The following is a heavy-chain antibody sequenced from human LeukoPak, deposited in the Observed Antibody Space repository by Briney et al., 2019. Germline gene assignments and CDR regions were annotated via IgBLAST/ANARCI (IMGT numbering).Heavy chain of an antibody. D-gene: IGHD3-3*01. J-gene: IGHJ6*03. CDR3: ARGDFWSGYYNLGYYYYMDV. Sequence: GGSLRLSCAASGFTFSTSWMSWVRQAPGKGLEWVANIKQDGSEKYYVDSVKGRFTISRDNAKNSLYLQMNSLRAEDTAVYYCARGDFWSGYYNLGYYYYMDVWGKGTTVTVSS. V-gene: IGHV3-7*01. CDR1: GFTFSTSW. CDR2: IKQDGSEK.